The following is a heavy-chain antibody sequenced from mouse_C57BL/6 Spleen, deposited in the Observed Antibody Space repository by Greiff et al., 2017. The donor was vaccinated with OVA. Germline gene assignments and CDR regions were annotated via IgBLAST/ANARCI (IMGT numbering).Heavy chain of an antibody. CDR3: AQLGGYAMDY. D-gene: IGHD4-1*02. CDR2: IDPSDSET. V-gene: IGHV1-52*01. CDR1: GYTFTSYW. J-gene: IGHJ4*01. Sequence: QVQLQQPGAELVRPGSSVKLSCKASGYTFTSYWMHWVKQRPIQGLEWIGNIDPSDSETHYNQKFKDKATLTVDKSSSTAYMQLSSLTSEDSAVYYCAQLGGYAMDYWGQGTSVTVSS.